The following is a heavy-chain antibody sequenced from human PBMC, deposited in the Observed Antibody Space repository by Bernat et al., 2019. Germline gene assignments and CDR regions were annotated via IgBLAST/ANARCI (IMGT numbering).Heavy chain of an antibody. CDR1: GGSISSYY. Sequence: QVQLQESGPGLVKPSETLSLTCTVSGGSISSYYWSWIRQPPGKGLEWIGYIYYSGSTNYNPSLKSRVTISVDTSKNQFSLKLSSVTAADTAVYYCARALWHPGWVDYWGQGTLVTVSS. J-gene: IGHJ4*02. D-gene: IGHD1-1*01. CDR2: IYYSGST. V-gene: IGHV4-59*01. CDR3: ARALWHPGWVDY.